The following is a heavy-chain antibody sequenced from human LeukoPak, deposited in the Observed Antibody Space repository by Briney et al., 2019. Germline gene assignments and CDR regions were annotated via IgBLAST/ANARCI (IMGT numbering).Heavy chain of an antibody. D-gene: IGHD4-17*01. CDR1: GFTFSSYN. CDR3: AREGSDGDYLDY. CDR2: ISSTSSAI. J-gene: IGHJ4*02. V-gene: IGHV3-48*04. Sequence: PGGSLRLSCAATGFTFSSYNMNWVRQAPGKGLEWVSYISSTSSAIYYADSVMGRSTISRDNAKNSLYLQMNSLRADDTAVYYCAREGSDGDYLDYWGQGTLVTVSS.